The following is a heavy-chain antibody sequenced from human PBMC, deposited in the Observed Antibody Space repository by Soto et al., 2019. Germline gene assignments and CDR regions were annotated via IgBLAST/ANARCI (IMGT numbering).Heavy chain of an antibody. J-gene: IGHJ4*02. Sequence: QLQLQESGPGLVKPSETLSLTCIVSGGSISSSTYYWAWVRQPPGKGLEWIGFIYSSGSTYYNPSLQSRVTMAVDTSKNQFSLRLSSVTAADTSVYYCARGPTVTTDYWGQGTLFTVSS. D-gene: IGHD4-17*01. V-gene: IGHV4-39*01. CDR1: GGSISSSTYY. CDR2: IYSSGST. CDR3: ARGPTVTTDY.